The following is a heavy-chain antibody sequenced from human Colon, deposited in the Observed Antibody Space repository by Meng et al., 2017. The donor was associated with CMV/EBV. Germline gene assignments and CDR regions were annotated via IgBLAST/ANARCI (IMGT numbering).Heavy chain of an antibody. CDR1: GYGFADFY. CDR2: INPKNGGT. V-gene: IGHV1-2*02. D-gene: IGHD3-10*01. CDR3: ARDKRESMVRYYYYYGMDV. Sequence: ASVKVSCKSSGYGFADFYIHWVRRAPGHGLEWMGWINPKNGGTKYAQKFQGRVSLTTDTSISTAYMELSRLSSDDTAVYYCARDKRESMVRYYYYYGMDVWGQGTTVTVSS. J-gene: IGHJ6*02.